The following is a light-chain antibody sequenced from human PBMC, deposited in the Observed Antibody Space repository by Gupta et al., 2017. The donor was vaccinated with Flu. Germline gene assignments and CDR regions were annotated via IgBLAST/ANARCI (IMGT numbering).Light chain of an antibody. V-gene: IGKV3-15*01. CDR1: QSVSSN. J-gene: IGKJ1*01. CDR3: QQYNNWPRWT. CDR2: DAS. Sequence: ATLSVSPGERATLSCTASQSVSSNLAWYQQKPGQAPRLLIYDASTRATGIPARFSGSGSGTEFTLTISSLQSEDFAVYYCQQYNNWPRWTFGQGTKVEIK.